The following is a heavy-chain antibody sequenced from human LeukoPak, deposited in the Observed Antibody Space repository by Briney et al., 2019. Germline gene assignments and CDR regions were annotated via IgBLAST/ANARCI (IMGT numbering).Heavy chain of an antibody. V-gene: IGHV3-53*01. D-gene: IGHD3-22*01. CDR1: GFTVSSSY. J-gene: IGHJ2*01. Sequence: GGSLRLSCAASGFTVSSSYMSWVRQAPGKGLEWVSVIYSGGTTYYADSVKGRFTISRDTSKNTLYLQMNSLRAEDTAVYYCAREIGHPVLWYFDLWGRGTLVTVSS. CDR3: AREIGHPVLWYFDL. CDR2: IYSGGTT.